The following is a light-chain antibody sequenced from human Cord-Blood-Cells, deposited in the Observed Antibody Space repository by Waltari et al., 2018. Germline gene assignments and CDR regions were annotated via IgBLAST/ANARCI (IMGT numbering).Light chain of an antibody. CDR1: PGISSA. Sequence: AIQLTQSPSSLSASVGDRVTITCRASPGISSALAWYQQKPGKAPKLLIYDAASLESGVPSRFSGSGAGTDFTLTISSLHPEDLATYYCQQFNSYPQAVGQGTKVEIK. J-gene: IGKJ1*01. CDR3: QQFNSYPQA. CDR2: DAA. V-gene: IGKV1-13*02.